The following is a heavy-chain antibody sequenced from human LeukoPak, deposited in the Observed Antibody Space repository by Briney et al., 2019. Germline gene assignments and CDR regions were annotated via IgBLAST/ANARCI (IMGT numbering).Heavy chain of an antibody. J-gene: IGHJ4*02. D-gene: IGHD3-22*01. CDR3: ARPAYDYYDSSGYYYVDY. CDR2: ISSSSSYI. CDR1: GFTFSSYS. Sequence: GGSLRLSCAASGFTFSSYSMNWVRQAPGEGLEWVSSISSSSSYIYYADSVKGRFTISRDNAKNSLYLQMNRLRAEDTAVYYCARPAYDYYDSSGYYYVDYWGQGTLVTVSS. V-gene: IGHV3-21*01.